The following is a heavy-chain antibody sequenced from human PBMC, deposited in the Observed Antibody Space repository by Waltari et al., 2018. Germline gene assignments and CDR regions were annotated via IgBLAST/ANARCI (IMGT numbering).Heavy chain of an antibody. CDR3: AREYYTHFDY. CDR1: GFNFSSYS. J-gene: IGHJ4*02. V-gene: IGHV3-48*01. Sequence: EVHLVQSGGGLVQPGGSLRLSCAASGFNFSSYSMDWFRQAPGKGLEWVSDMSSSSSTVYYADSVKGRFTISRDNAKNSLYLQMNSLRAEDTAVYYCAREYYTHFDYWGQGTLVTVSS. D-gene: IGHD3-10*01. CDR2: MSSSSSTV.